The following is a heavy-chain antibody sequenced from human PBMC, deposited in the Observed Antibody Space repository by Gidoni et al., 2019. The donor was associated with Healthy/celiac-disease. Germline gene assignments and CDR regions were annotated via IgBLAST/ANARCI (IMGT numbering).Heavy chain of an antibody. J-gene: IGHJ1*01. CDR1: GYTFTGYY. CDR3: ARGRVPGDYDRVYFQH. Sequence: QVQLVQSGAEVKKPGASVKVSCKASGYTFTGYYMHWVRQAPGQGLEWMGWINPNSGGTNYAQKFQGRVTMTRDTSISTAYMELSRLRSDDTAVYYCARGRVPGDYDRVYFQHWGQGTLVTVSS. V-gene: IGHV1-2*02. D-gene: IGHD4-17*01. CDR2: INPNSGGT.